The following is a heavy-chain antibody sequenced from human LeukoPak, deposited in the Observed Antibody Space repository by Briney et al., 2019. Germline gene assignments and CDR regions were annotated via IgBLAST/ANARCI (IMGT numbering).Heavy chain of an antibody. J-gene: IGHJ5*02. CDR2: IYTSGST. D-gene: IGHD3-22*01. Sequence: SETLSLTCTVSGGSISSGSYYWSWIRQPAGKGLEWIGRIYTSGSTNYNPSLKSRVTISVDTSKNQFSLKLSSVTAADTAVYYCARRKHYYDSSGYYRWFDPWGQGTLVTVSS. CDR1: GGSISSGSYY. CDR3: ARRKHYYDSSGYYRWFDP. V-gene: IGHV4-61*02.